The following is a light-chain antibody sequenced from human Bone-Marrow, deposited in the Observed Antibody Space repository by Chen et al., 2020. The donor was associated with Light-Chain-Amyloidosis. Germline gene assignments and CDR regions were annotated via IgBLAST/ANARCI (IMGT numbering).Light chain of an antibody. J-gene: IGLJ2*01. V-gene: IGLV3-25*03. CDR2: RDT. CDR1: DLPTKY. CDR3: QSADSSGTYEVI. Sequence: YELTQPPSVSVSPGQTARITCAGDDLPTKYAYWYQQKPGQATVLVIHRDTERPSGISERFSGSSSGTTATLTISGVQAEDEADYHCQSADSSGTYEVIFGGGTKLTVL.